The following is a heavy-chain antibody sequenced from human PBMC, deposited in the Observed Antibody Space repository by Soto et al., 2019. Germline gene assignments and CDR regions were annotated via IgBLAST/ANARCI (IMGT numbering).Heavy chain of an antibody. D-gene: IGHD3-22*01. Sequence: SVKVSCKASGGTFSSYAISWVRQAPGQGLEWMGGIIPIFGTANYAQKFQGRVTITADESTSTAYMELSSLRSEDTAVYYCARDNYDSSGYGPSFDYWGQGTLVTVSS. CDR2: IIPIFGTA. V-gene: IGHV1-69*13. CDR1: GGTFSSYA. CDR3: ARDNYDSSGYGPSFDY. J-gene: IGHJ4*02.